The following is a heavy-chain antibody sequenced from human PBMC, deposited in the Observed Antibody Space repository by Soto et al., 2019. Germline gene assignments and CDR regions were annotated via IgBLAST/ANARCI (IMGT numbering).Heavy chain of an antibody. J-gene: IGHJ3*02. D-gene: IGHD6-13*01. V-gene: IGHV5-51*03. CDR2: IYPGDSDT. CDR1: GYNFNRYW. Sequence: EVYLAQSGAEVKKPGESLKISCKGSGYNFNRYWIGWVRQMPGKGLGWMGAIYPGDSDTRYSPSLQGQVTISADKSSSAAYLQWSSLQASDTATYYCARSLVNGTYEAFDIWGQGTMVTVSS. CDR3: ARSLVNGTYEAFDI.